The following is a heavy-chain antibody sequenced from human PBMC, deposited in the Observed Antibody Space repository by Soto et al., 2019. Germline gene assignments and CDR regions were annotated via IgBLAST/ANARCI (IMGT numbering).Heavy chain of an antibody. V-gene: IGHV3-30*15. Sequence: PGGSLRLSCAASGFTFRTFSMHLVRQAPGKGLECVAVISSDGFTQYYADSVKGRVTISRDNSKNTLFLQMSGLRPEDTAVYFCARAPTSSFEYWGQGTKVTVSS. CDR2: ISSDGFTQ. J-gene: IGHJ4*02. CDR1: GFTFRTFS. CDR3: ARAPTSSFEY.